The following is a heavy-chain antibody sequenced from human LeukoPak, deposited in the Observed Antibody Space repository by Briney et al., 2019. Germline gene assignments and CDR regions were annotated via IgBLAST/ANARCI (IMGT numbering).Heavy chain of an antibody. J-gene: IGHJ4*02. V-gene: IGHV3-23*01. CDR2: IIGGAGST. CDR3: THGSMYQLDY. D-gene: IGHD2-2*01. Sequence: GGSLRLSWAAGGFSFSSHGMRWVRKAREKGLEWVSGIIGGAGSTYYAASVKGRFTISRDNSKNTLYLQMNSLRAEDTAVYYCTHGSMYQLDYWGQGTLVTVSS. CDR1: GFSFSSHG.